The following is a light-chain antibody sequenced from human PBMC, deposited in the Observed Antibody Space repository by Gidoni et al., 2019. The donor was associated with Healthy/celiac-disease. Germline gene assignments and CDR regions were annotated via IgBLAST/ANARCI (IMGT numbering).Light chain of an antibody. CDR3: QPYDSSLSAHV. Sequence: QLVLTQPPPVSGAPGQRVTISCTGSSSNIGAGYDVHWYQQLPGTAPKRLIYGNSNRPSGVPDRFSGSKSGTSASLAITGLQAEDEADYYCQPYDSSLSAHVFGGGTKLTVL. V-gene: IGLV1-40*01. CDR1: SSNIGAGYD. CDR2: GNS. J-gene: IGLJ2*01.